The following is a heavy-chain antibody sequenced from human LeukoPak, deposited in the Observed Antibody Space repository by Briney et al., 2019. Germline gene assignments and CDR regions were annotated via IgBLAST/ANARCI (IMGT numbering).Heavy chain of an antibody. CDR3: AKETGYSSSWFADY. CDR2: ISYDGSNK. J-gene: IGHJ4*02. CDR1: GFTFSSYG. Sequence: PGGSLRLSCAASGFTFSSYGMHWVRQAPGKGLEWVAVISYDGSNKYYADSVKGRFTISRDNSRNTLYLQMNSLRAEDTAVYYCAKETGYSSSWFADYWGQGTLVTVSS. D-gene: IGHD6-13*01. V-gene: IGHV3-30*18.